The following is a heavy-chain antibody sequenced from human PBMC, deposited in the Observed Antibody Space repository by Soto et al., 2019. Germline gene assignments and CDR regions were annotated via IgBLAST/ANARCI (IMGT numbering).Heavy chain of an antibody. CDR2: MYKTGST. Sequence: SETLSLTCTVSGGSISGYYWSWIRQPPGKGLEWIGYMYKTGSTVYNPPFKSRVTISVDTSKNQFSLKLNSVTAADTAVYYCARDLWGYCGTDCYPLDVWGQGATVTVS. CDR3: ARDLWGYCGTDCYPLDV. J-gene: IGHJ6*02. D-gene: IGHD2-21*02. CDR1: GGSISGYY. V-gene: IGHV4-59*01.